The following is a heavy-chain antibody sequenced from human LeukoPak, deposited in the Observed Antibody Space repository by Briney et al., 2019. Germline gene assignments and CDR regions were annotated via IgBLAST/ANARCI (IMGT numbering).Heavy chain of an antibody. J-gene: IGHJ5*02. V-gene: IGHV1-18*01. CDR3: ARDRRQLWFGELTRWFDP. D-gene: IGHD3-10*01. CDR2: ISAYNGNT. Sequence: ASVKVSCKASGYTFTNYGISWVRQAPGQGLEWMGWISAYNGNTNYAQKFQVRVTMTTDTSTSTAYMELRSLRSDDTAVYYCARDRRQLWFGELTRWFDPWGQGTLVTVSS. CDR1: GYTFTNYG.